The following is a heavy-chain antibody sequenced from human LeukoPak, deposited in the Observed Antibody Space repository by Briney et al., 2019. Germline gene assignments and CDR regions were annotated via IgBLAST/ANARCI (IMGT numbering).Heavy chain of an antibody. CDR1: EFTFSRYW. CDR2: INGDGSTT. Sequence: GGSLRLSCAASEFTFSRYWMHWVRQAPGKGLAWVSRINGDGSTTSYADSVKGGFTISRDNAKNTLYLQMNSLRAEDTAVYYCATGNYYDSRGYYTFGHWGQGTLVTVSS. CDR3: ATGNYYDSRGYYTFGH. V-gene: IGHV3-74*01. J-gene: IGHJ1*01. D-gene: IGHD3-22*01.